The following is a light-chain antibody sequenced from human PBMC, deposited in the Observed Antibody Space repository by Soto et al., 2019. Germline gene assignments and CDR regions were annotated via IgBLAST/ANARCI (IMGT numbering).Light chain of an antibody. Sequence: AIQMTQSPSSLSAFVGDRVTITCRASQDIRNELGWYQQRPGKAPKLLIYAASTLESGVPLRFSAIGSGIDFTLSISSLLPEDVATYYCLQDNKYPRTFGQGTKVEI. J-gene: IGKJ1*01. CDR2: AAS. V-gene: IGKV1-6*01. CDR1: QDIRNE. CDR3: LQDNKYPRT.